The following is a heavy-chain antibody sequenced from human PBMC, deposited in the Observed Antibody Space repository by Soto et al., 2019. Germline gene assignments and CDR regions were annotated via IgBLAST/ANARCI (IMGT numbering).Heavy chain of an antibody. CDR1: GDSISRFY. CDR3: ARVRTAYAGLDY. Sequence: SETLSLTCNGSGDSISRFYWAWIRQSPGRGLESIGYISNTGYTDYNPSLESRVAISLDTSNNQFSLTLWSVTATDTAVYYCARVRTAYAGLDYWGQGTLVTVS. D-gene: IGHD2-21*02. J-gene: IGHJ4*02. CDR2: ISNTGYT. V-gene: IGHV4-4*09.